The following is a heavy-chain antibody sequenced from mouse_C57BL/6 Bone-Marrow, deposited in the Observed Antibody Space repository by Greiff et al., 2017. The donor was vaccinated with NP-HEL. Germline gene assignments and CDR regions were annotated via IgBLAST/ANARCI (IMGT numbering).Heavy chain of an antibody. CDR2: IHPNSGST. CDR1: GYTFTSYW. D-gene: IGHD2-3*01. Sequence: QVQLKQPGAELVKPGASVKLSCKASGYTFTSYWMHWVKQRPGQGLEWIGMIHPNSGSTNYNEKFKSKATLTVDKSSSTAYMQLSSLTSEDSAVYYCARGGYSWFAYWGQGTLVTVSA. CDR3: ARGGYSWFAY. V-gene: IGHV1-64*01. J-gene: IGHJ3*01.